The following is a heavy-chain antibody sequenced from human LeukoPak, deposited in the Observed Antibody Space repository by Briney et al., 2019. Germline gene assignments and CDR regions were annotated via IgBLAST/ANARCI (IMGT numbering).Heavy chain of an antibody. V-gene: IGHV3-48*03. CDR3: AKVAYGSGTRYNWFDP. Sequence: PGGSLRLSCAASGFTFSSYEMNWVRQAPGKGLEWVSYISSSGSTIYYADSVKGRFTISRDNSKNTLYLQMNSLRAEDTAVYYCAKVAYGSGTRYNWFDPWGQGTLVTVSS. CDR2: ISSSGSTI. J-gene: IGHJ5*02. D-gene: IGHD3-10*01. CDR1: GFTFSSYE.